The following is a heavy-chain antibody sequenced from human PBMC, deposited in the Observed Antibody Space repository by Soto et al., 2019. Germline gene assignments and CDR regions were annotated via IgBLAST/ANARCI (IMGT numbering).Heavy chain of an antibody. D-gene: IGHD2-15*01. Sequence: GGSLRLSCAASGFTFSSYAMSWVRQAPGKGLEWVSAISGSGGSTYYADSVKGRFTISRDNSKNTLYLQMNSPRAEDTAVYYCAKLASIGYCSGGSCYSLDAFDIWGQGTMVTVSS. CDR2: ISGSGGST. V-gene: IGHV3-23*01. J-gene: IGHJ3*02. CDR3: AKLASIGYCSGGSCYSLDAFDI. CDR1: GFTFSSYA.